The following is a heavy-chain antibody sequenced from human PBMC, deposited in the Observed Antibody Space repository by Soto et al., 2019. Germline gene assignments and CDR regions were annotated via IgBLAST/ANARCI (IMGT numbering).Heavy chain of an antibody. CDR1: GDSISSRNYY. V-gene: IGHV4-39*01. J-gene: IGHJ4*02. CDR2: IYYSGST. CDR3: VGHGISADLRIQH. D-gene: IGHD6-13*01. Sequence: LALTCTVSGDSISSRNYYWGWIRLPPGKGLEWIGTIYYSGSTYYKSSLKSRVTISVDPSKNQCSLKLTSVTAADTAVYYCVGHGISADLRIQHWGQGAPVNVS.